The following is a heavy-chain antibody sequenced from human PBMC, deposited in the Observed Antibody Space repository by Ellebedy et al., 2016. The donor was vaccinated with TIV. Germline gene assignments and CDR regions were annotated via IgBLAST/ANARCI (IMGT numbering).Heavy chain of an antibody. D-gene: IGHD2-2*01. Sequence: SETLSLXXTVSGGSVSSGSFYWSWIRQPPGKGLEWIGYIYYSGSTKKSRVTISVDTSRNQFSLKLSSVTAADTALYYCARLPAANAPFDYWGQGTLVTVSS. CDR2: IYYSGST. J-gene: IGHJ4*02. CDR3: ARLPAANAPFDY. V-gene: IGHV4-61*01. CDR1: GGSVSSGSFY.